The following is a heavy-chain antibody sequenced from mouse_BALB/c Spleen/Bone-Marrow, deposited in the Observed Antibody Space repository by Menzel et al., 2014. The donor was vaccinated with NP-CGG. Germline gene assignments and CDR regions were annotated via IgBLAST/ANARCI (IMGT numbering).Heavy chain of an antibody. Sequence: QVQLKEFGAELVRPGTSVKVSCKASGYAFTNYLIERVKQRPGQGLEWIGVINPGSGGTNYNETFKAKATLTADKSSSTAYMQLSSLTSDDSAVDFCARCLTGTSAMDYWGQGTSVTVSS. CDR1: GYAFTNYL. D-gene: IGHD4-1*01. J-gene: IGHJ4*01. CDR3: ARCLTGTSAMDY. CDR2: INPGSGGT. V-gene: IGHV1-54*03.